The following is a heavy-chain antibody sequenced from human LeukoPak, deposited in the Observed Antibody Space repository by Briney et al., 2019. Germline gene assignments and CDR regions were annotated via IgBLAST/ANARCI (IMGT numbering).Heavy chain of an antibody. D-gene: IGHD1-26*01. CDR1: GGSISSYY. CDR3: ARAGIVGTISWVFDY. Sequence: PSETLSLTCSVSGGSISSYYWSWIRQPAGKGLEWIGRIYSSGSTNYNPSLKSRVTISVDTSKNQFSLKLSSVTAADTAVYYCARAGIVGTISWVFDYWGQGTLVTVSS. CDR2: IYSSGST. V-gene: IGHV4-4*07. J-gene: IGHJ4*02.